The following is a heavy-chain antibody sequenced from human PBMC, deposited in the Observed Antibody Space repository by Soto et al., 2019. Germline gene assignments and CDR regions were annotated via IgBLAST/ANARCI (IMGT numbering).Heavy chain of an antibody. CDR1: GFTVNSHG. D-gene: IGHD4-17*01. CDR3: AKDLLPNTVTTCGS. J-gene: IGHJ5*02. V-gene: IGHV3-30*18. CDR2: ISSDGNNK. Sequence: QVQLVESGGGAVQPGRSLRLSYAASGFTVNSHGMNWFRQGPGKGLEWVAVISSDGNNKYYADSVKGRFTISRDNFNNILYLQMSSLRAEDTAVYYCAKDLLPNTVTTCGSWGQGTLVTVSS.